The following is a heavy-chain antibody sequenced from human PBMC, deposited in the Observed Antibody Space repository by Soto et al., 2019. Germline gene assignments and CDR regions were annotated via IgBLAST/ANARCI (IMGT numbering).Heavy chain of an antibody. D-gene: IGHD3-22*01. Sequence: GGSLRLSCAASGFTFSSYWMSLVRQAPGKGQRCVANIKQEGSEKYYGDSVKGRFTISRDNSKKTLYLQMNSLRPEDTALYYCAKDEYYYSRSGYYIFDSWGQGTLVTVSS. CDR3: AKDEYYYSRSGYYIFDS. CDR2: IKQEGSEK. CDR1: GFTFSSYW. J-gene: IGHJ4*02. V-gene: IGHV3-7*01.